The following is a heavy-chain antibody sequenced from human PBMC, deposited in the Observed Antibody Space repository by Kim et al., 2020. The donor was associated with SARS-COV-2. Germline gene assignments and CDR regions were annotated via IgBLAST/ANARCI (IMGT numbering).Heavy chain of an antibody. J-gene: IGHJ6*02. CDR3: ARTRGSYLTGYYGMDV. Sequence: GESLKISCKGSGYSFTSYWIGWVRQMPGKGLEWMGIIYPGDSDTRYSPSFQGQVTISADKSISTAYLQWSSLKASDTAMYYCARTRGSYLTGYYGMDVWGQGTTVTVSS. CDR2: IYPGDSDT. V-gene: IGHV5-51*01. CDR1: GYSFTSYW. D-gene: IGHD1-26*01.